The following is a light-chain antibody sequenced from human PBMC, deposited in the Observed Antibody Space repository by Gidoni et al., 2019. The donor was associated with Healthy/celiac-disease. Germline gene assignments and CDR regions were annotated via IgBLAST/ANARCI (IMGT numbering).Light chain of an antibody. CDR1: QSVSSN. CDR3: QQYNNWPRT. CDR2: GAS. V-gene: IGKV3-15*01. J-gene: IGKJ1*01. Sequence: EIVRTQSPATLSVTTGERATLSCRASQSVSSNLAWYQQKPGQDPRRLIYGASTRATGIPARFSGSGSGTEFTLTISSLQSEDFAVYYCQQYNNWPRTFGQGTKVEIK.